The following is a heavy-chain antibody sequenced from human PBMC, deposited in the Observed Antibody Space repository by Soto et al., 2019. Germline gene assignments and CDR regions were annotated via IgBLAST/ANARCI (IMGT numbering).Heavy chain of an antibody. CDR2: INTDGSST. CDR1: GFTFSSYW. CDR3: VQTTANYYGSFDY. V-gene: IGHV3-74*01. D-gene: IGHD3-10*01. J-gene: IGHJ4*02. Sequence: GGALRLSCAASGFTFSSYWMHWVRQAPGKGLVWVSRINTDGSSTSYADSVKGRFTISRDNAKNTLYLKMNSLRAEDTAVYYCVQTTANYYGSFDYWGQGTLVTVSS.